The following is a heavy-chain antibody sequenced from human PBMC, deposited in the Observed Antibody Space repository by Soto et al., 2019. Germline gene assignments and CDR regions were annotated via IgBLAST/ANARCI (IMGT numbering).Heavy chain of an antibody. CDR1: GYTFTSYD. V-gene: IGHV1-8*01. CDR2: MNPNSGNT. CDR3: ARARKPRIAAAGTLYYYYMDV. D-gene: IGHD6-13*01. J-gene: IGHJ6*03. Sequence: ASVKVSCKASGYTFTSYDINWVRQATGQGLEWMGWMNPNSGNTGYAQKFQGRVTMTRNTSISTAYMELSSLRSEDTAVYYCARARKPRIAAAGTLYYYYMDVWSKGTTVTVSS.